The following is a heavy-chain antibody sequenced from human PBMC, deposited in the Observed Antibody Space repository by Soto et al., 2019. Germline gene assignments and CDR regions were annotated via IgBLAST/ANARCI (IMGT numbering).Heavy chain of an antibody. CDR3: ARESEDLTSNFDY. V-gene: IGHV3-21*06. CDR2: ISSTTNYI. CDR1: GFTFTRYS. Sequence: PWGSLRLSCAASGFTFTRYSMNWVRQAPGKGLEWVSSISSTTNYIYYGDSMKGRFTISRDNAKNSLYLEKNSLRAEDTAVYYCARESEDLTSNFDYWGQGTLVTVSS. J-gene: IGHJ4*02.